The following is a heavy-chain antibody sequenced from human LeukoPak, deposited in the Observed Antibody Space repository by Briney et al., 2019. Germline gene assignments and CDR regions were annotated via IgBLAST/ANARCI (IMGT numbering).Heavy chain of an antibody. CDR3: ARGTGLGYCSGGSCYSGVY. CDR1: GYTFTSYG. V-gene: IGHV1-18*01. Sequence: ASVKVSCKASGYTFTSYGISWVRQAPGQGLEWMGWISAYNGNTNYAQKLQGRVTMTTDTSTSTAYMELRSLRSDDTAVYYCARGTGLGYCSGGSCYSGVYWGQGTLVTVSS. J-gene: IGHJ4*02. CDR2: ISAYNGNT. D-gene: IGHD2-15*01.